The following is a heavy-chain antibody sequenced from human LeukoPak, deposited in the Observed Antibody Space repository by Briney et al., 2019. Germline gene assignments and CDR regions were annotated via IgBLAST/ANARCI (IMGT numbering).Heavy chain of an antibody. D-gene: IGHD2-21*02. CDR2: IYHSGST. CDR1: HYSISSTYY. J-gene: IGHJ3*02. Sequence: PSETLSLTCTVSHYSISSTYYWGWIRQPPGKGLEWIASIYHSGSTHYNPSLKSRVTISIDTPKNQFSLKMNSVTAADTAMYFCARVGNAYCGADCYPPGAFDIWGQGTMVTVSS. CDR3: ARVGNAYCGADCYPPGAFDI. V-gene: IGHV4-38-2*02.